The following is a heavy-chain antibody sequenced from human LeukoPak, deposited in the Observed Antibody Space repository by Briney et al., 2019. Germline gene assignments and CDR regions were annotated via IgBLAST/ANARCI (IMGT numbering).Heavy chain of an antibody. CDR2: INHSGST. V-gene: IGHV4-34*01. CDR3: ASGGGYCSSTSCYTGNWFDP. D-gene: IGHD2-2*02. J-gene: IGHJ5*02. CDR1: GGSFSGYY. Sequence: GSLSLTCAVYGGSFSGYYWSWIRQPPGKGLEWIGEINHSGSTNYNPSLKSRVTISVDTSKNQFSLKLSSVTAADTAVYYCASGGGYCSSTSCYTGNWFDPWGQGTLVTVSS.